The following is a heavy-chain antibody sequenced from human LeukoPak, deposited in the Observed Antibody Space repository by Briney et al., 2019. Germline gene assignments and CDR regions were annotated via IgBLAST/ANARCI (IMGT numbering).Heavy chain of an antibody. J-gene: IGHJ4*02. CDR3: ASGSSSSVATYYFDY. CDR2: IIPIFGTA. D-gene: IGHD6-6*01. V-gene: IGHV1-69*13. CDR1: GGTFSSYA. Sequence: SVKVSCKASGGTFSSYAISWVRQAPGQGLEWMGGIIPIFGTANYAQKFRGRVTITADESTSTAYMELSSLRSEDTAVYYCASGSSSSVATYYFDYWGQGTLVTVSS.